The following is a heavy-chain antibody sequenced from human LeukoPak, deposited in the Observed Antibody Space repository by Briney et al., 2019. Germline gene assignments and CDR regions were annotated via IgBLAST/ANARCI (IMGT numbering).Heavy chain of an antibody. CDR1: GFTFSSYE. CDR2: ISSSGSTI. V-gene: IGHV3-48*03. CDR3: AKSGDYYRNYYFDY. J-gene: IGHJ4*02. Sequence: GGSLRLSCAASGFTFSSYEMNWVRQAPGKGLEWVSYISSSGSTIYYADSVKGRFTISRDNAKNSLYLEMNSLRAEDTAVYYCAKSGDYYRNYYFDYWGQGTLVTVSS. D-gene: IGHD4-17*01.